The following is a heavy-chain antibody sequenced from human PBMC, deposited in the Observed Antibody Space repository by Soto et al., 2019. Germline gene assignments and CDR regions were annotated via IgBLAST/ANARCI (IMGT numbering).Heavy chain of an antibody. J-gene: IGHJ6*02. CDR3: AKDRDDYYYSYGMDV. CDR2: ISYDGSNK. V-gene: IGHV3-30*18. CDR1: GFTFSSYG. Sequence: QVQLVESGGGVVQPGRSLRLSCAASGFTFSSYGMHWVRQAPGKGLEWVAVISYDGSNKYYADSVKGRFTISRDNSKNPLYLQMNSLRAEDTAVYYCAKDRDDYYYSYGMDVWGQGTTVTVSS.